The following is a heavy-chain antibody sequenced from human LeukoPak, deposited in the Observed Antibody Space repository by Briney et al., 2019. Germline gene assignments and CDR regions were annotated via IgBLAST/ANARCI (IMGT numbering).Heavy chain of an antibody. Sequence: PGGSLRLSCAASGFTVSSNYMSWVRQAPGKGLEWVSVIYSGGSTYYADSVKGRFTISRDNSKNTLYLQMNSLRAEDTAVYYCARWQAHYYDSSGYYGGFDYWGQGTLVTVSS. CDR3: ARWQAHYYDSSGYYGGFDY. CDR2: IYSGGST. V-gene: IGHV3-53*01. CDR1: GFTVSSNY. D-gene: IGHD3-22*01. J-gene: IGHJ4*02.